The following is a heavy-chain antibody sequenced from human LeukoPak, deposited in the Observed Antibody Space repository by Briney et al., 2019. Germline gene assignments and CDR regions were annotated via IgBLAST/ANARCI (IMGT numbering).Heavy chain of an antibody. Sequence: GGSLRLSCAASGFTFSDYYMSWIRQAPGKGLEWVSCISSSGSTIYYADSVKGRFTISSDNAKNSLYLQMNSLRAEDTAVYYCARDQGGVLRFLEWPQYFDYWGQGTLVTVSS. CDR1: GFTFSDYY. CDR2: ISSSGSTI. D-gene: IGHD3-3*01. J-gene: IGHJ4*02. V-gene: IGHV3-11*01. CDR3: ARDQGGVLRFLEWPQYFDY.